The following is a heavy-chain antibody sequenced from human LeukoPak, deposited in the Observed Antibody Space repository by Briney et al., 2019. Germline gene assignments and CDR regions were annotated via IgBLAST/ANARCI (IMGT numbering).Heavy chain of an antibody. CDR3: ARDRAVTQDWVEFDP. V-gene: IGHV3-66*03. CDR1: GFSVSNYY. D-gene: IGHD4-17*01. CDR2: IRDSGET. Sequence: QPGGSLRLSCAGSGFSVSNYYMSWVRQAPGKGLEWVSLIRDSGETFYADSVKGRFTISRDNSKNTMYLQMNRLRVEDTAVYFCARDRAVTQDWVEFDPWGQGTLVTVSS. J-gene: IGHJ5*02.